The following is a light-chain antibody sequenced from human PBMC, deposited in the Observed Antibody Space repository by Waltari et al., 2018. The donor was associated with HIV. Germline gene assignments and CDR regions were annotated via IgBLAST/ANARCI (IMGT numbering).Light chain of an antibody. J-gene: IGLJ1*01. V-gene: IGLV3-25*03. CDR1: VLPKQY. CDR2: KDN. CDR3: LSTDITGTSYV. Sequence: SFELTQPLSMSVSPGPTARITLSGDVLPKQYVHVYQQRAGQAPVLLIYKDNERPSGIPERFSGSSSGTTVTLTSSGVQAEDEADYYCLSTDITGTSYVFGSGTKVTVI.